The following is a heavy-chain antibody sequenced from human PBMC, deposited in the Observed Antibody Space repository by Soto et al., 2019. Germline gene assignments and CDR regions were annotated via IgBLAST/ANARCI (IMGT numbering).Heavy chain of an antibody. CDR1: GGSIGGGGGY. V-gene: IGHV4-39*07. CDR3: ARVMDIVVVPAAQGGFDY. J-gene: IGHJ4*02. D-gene: IGHD2-2*03. Sequence: PSETMCLTCTVAGGSIGGGGGYWSWIRQHPGKGLEWIGCIYYSGSTYYNPSLKSRVTISVDTSKNQFSLKLSSVTAADTAVYYCARVMDIVVVPAAQGGFDYWGQGTLVTVSS. CDR2: IYYSGST.